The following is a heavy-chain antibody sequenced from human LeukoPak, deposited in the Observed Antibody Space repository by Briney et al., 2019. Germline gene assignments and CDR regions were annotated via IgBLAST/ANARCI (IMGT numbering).Heavy chain of an antibody. V-gene: IGHV6-1*01. CDR2: TYYRSTWYN. J-gene: IGHJ5*02. D-gene: IGHD2-2*01. CDR3: ARRLTQYDCFDP. CDR1: GDSLSSNSVT. Sequence: SQTLSLTCAISGDSLSSNSVTWNWVRQSPSRSLEWLGRTYYRSTWYNDYAVSVRGRITVNPDTSKKQFSLHPNSATPEDTAVYYCARRLTQYDCFDPWGQGILVTVSS.